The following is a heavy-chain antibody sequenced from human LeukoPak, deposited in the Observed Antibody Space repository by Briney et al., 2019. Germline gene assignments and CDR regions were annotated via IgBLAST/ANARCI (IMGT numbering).Heavy chain of an antibody. Sequence: SVKVSCKASGGTFSRHAISWVRQAPGQGLEWMGGIIPMFGTANYAQKFQGRVTITTDESTSTGYMELSSLRPEDTAVYYCATPYYDSSGYHALDYWGQGTLVTVSS. CDR3: ATPYYDSSGYHALDY. J-gene: IGHJ4*02. CDR1: GGTFSRHA. D-gene: IGHD3-22*01. V-gene: IGHV1-69*05. CDR2: IIPMFGTA.